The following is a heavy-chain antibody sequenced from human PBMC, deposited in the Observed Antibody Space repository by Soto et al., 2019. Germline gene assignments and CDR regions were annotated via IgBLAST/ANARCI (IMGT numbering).Heavy chain of an antibody. V-gene: IGHV6-1*01. CDR1: GDSVSSNSAA. CDR2: TYYKSKWYN. Sequence: PSETLSLTCAISGDSVSSNSAAWNWIRQSPSRGLEWLGRTYYKSKWYNDYAVSVKSRITINPDTSRNQFSLQLNSGTPTNTPVYYCARDRAITPTSYGLDVWSQGTTVTVSS. CDR3: ARDRAITPTSYGLDV. D-gene: IGHD5-12*01. J-gene: IGHJ6*02.